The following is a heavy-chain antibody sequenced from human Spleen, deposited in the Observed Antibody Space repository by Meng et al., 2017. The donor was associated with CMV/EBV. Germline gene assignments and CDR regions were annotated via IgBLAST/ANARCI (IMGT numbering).Heavy chain of an antibody. D-gene: IGHD6-19*01. CDR2: IWYDGSNK. CDR1: GFTFSSYG. Sequence: LSLSCAASGFTFSSYGMHWVRQAPGKGLEWVAVIWYDGSNKYYADSVKGRLTISRDNSKNTLYLQMNSLRAEDTAVYYCAKDLSWGGGWSQWGQGTLVTVSS. V-gene: IGHV3-33*06. J-gene: IGHJ4*02. CDR3: AKDLSWGGGWSQ.